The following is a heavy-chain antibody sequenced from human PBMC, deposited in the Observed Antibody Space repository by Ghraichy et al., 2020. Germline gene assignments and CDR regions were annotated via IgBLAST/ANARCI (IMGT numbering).Heavy chain of an antibody. CDR1: GGSFSGYY. CDR2: INHSGST. CDR3: ARRDCGGDCYVDY. D-gene: IGHD2-21*01. V-gene: IGHV4-34*01. J-gene: IGHJ4*02. Sequence: SETLSLTCAVYGGSFSGYYWSWIRQPPGKGLEWIGEINHSGSTNYNPSLKSRVTISVDTSKNQFSLKLSSVTAADTAVYYCARRDCGGDCYVDYWGQGTLVTVSS.